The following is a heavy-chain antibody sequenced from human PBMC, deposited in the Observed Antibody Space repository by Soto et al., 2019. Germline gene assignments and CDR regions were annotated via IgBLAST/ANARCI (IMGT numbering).Heavy chain of an antibody. CDR1: GFTFSSYS. CDR2: NSSSSSSYI. CDR3: ARDVYSSSRYFDY. J-gene: IGHJ4*02. Sequence: EVQLVESGGGLVKPGGSLRLSCAASGFTFSSYSMNWVRQAPGKGLEWVSSNSSSSSSYIYYADSVKGRFTISRDNAKNSLYLQMNSLRAEDTAVYYCARDVYSSSRYFDYWGQGTLVTVSS. D-gene: IGHD6-6*01. V-gene: IGHV3-21*01.